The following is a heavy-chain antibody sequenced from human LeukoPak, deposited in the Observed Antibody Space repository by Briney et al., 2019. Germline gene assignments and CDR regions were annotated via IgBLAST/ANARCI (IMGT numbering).Heavy chain of an antibody. CDR2: INHSGNT. Sequence: PSETLSLTCAVYGGSFSDYYWSWIRQPPGKGLEWIGEINHSGNTNYNPSPKSRVTISVDTSKNQFSLKLSSVTAADTAVYYCARRSCSGDNCQRRLLFWYFDLWGRGTLVTVSS. V-gene: IGHV4-34*01. CDR3: ARRSCSGDNCQRRLLFWYFDL. D-gene: IGHD2-15*01. J-gene: IGHJ2*01. CDR1: GGSFSDYY.